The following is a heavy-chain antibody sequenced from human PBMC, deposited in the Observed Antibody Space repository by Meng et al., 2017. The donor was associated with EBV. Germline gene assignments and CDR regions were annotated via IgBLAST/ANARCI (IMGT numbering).Heavy chain of an antibody. D-gene: IGHD2-15*01. CDR2: IRSSGSTI. Sequence: QVPLGDPGGGLVQPGGSLRLSCAASGLTFSDYYMSWIRQAPGKGLEWVSYIRSSGSTIYYADSVKGRFTISRDNAKNSLYLQMNSLRAEDTAVYYCARSGGGWYGYFDYWGQGTLVTVSS. CDR3: ARSGGGWYGYFDY. J-gene: IGHJ4*02. V-gene: IGHV3-11*01. CDR1: GLTFSDYY.